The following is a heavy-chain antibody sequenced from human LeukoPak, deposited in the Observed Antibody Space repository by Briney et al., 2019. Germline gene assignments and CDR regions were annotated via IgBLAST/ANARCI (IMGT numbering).Heavy chain of an antibody. CDR2: IRTTAEGAKYA. V-gene: IGHV3-48*02. Sequence: QTGGSLRLSCATSGFSFTDYPMNWVRQAPGKGLEWISNIRTTAEGAKYAYYADSVKGRVTISRDDGKNTLYLHMNSLRDDDTAVYYCATDQRYAFDHWGQGILVTVSS. CDR3: ATDQRYAFDH. D-gene: IGHD3-9*01. CDR1: GFSFTDYP. J-gene: IGHJ4*02.